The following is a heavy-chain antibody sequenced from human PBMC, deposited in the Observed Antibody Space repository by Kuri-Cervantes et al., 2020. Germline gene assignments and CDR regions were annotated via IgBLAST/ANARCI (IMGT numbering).Heavy chain of an antibody. J-gene: IGHJ6*03. CDR2: INPNSGGT. Sequence: ASVKVSCKASGDTITGYYMHWVRQAPGQGLEWMGWINPNSGGTNYAQKFQGWVTMTRDTSISTAYMELSSLRSEDTAVYYCARARRTDYKVRSHYYYYMDVWGKGTTVTVSS. D-gene: IGHD4-11*01. CDR3: ARARRTDYKVRSHYYYYMDV. CDR1: GDTITGYY. V-gene: IGHV1-2*04.